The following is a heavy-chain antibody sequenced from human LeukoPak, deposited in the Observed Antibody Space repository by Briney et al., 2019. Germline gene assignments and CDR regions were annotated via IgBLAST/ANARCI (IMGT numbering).Heavy chain of an antibody. CDR3: ARDSTYYYDSSGYPPDY. J-gene: IGHJ4*02. Sequence: PGGSLRLSCAASGFTVSSNYMSWVRQAPGKGLGWVSVIYSGGSTYYADSVKGRFTISRDNSKNTLYLQMNSLRAEDTAVYYCARDSTYYYDSSGYPPDYWGQGTLVTVSS. D-gene: IGHD3-22*01. V-gene: IGHV3-53*01. CDR2: IYSGGST. CDR1: GFTVSSNY.